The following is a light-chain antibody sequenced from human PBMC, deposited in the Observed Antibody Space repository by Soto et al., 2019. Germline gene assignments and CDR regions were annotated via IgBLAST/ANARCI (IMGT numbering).Light chain of an antibody. CDR2: GPS. CDR3: QQYYNWPLT. V-gene: IGKV3-15*01. J-gene: IGKJ4*01. CDR1: QSVSSN. Sequence: EIVMTQSPATLSVSPGERATLSCRASQSVSSNLAWYQQKPGQAPRLLIYGPSTRATGIPARFSGSGSGTEFTLTVSSLQSEDFAVYYCQQYYNWPLTFGGGTKVDIK.